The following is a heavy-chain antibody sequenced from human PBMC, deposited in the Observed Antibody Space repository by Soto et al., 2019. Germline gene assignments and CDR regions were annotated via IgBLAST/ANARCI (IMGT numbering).Heavy chain of an antibody. Sequence: GGSLSLSCAASGFTFSSYAMRWVRQAPGKGLEWVAVISYDGSNKYYADSVKGRLTISRDNSKNTPYLQMNRLRAEGPAVYYCACGDFEIGYSYYYYGMDVWGQGTTVTVSS. CDR2: ISYDGSNK. CDR1: GFTFSSYA. V-gene: IGHV3-30-3*01. J-gene: IGHJ6*02. D-gene: IGHD3-3*01. CDR3: ACGDFEIGYSYYYYGMDV.